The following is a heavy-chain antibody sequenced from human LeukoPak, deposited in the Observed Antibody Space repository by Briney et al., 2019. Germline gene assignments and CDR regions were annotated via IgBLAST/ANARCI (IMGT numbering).Heavy chain of an antibody. CDR1: GFTFSSYG. Sequence: PGGSLRLSCAAPGFTFSSYGMHWVRQAPGKGLEWVTVISYDGSKKYYADSVKGRFTISRDNSKNSLYLQMNSLRAEDTAVYYCAKDLVLYCGGDCYSWYSYVMDVWGQGTTVTVSS. D-gene: IGHD2-21*02. CDR2: ISYDGSKK. J-gene: IGHJ6*02. V-gene: IGHV3-30*18. CDR3: AKDLVLYCGGDCYSWYSYVMDV.